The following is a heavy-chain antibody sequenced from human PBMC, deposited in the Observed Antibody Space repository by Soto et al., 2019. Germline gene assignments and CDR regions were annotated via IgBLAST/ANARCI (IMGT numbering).Heavy chain of an antibody. Sequence: SETLSLTCTVSGASISGFYWSWIRKSAGKGLEWIGRIYATGTTDYNPSLKSRVMMSVDTSKKQFSLKLRSVTAADTAVYYCVRDGTKTLRDWFDPWGQGIPVTVSS. J-gene: IGHJ5*02. D-gene: IGHD1-1*01. CDR1: GASISGFY. CDR2: IYATGTT. CDR3: VRDGTKTLRDWFDP. V-gene: IGHV4-4*07.